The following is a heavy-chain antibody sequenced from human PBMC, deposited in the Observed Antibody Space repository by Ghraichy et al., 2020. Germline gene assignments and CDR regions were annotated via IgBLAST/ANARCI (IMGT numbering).Heavy chain of an antibody. J-gene: IGHJ2*01. D-gene: IGHD2-15*01. CDR1: GFTFSSYA. CDR2: IGGSGSGI. CDR3: VTTYSVRATYWSFDL. V-gene: IGHV3-23*01. Sequence: GASLNISCAASGFTFSSYAMTWVRQAPGQGLEWVSSIGGSGSGIHYADFVKGRFTISRDNSKSTLYLQVNSLIAEETALYYSVTTYSVRATYWSFDLWGRGTLVTVSS.